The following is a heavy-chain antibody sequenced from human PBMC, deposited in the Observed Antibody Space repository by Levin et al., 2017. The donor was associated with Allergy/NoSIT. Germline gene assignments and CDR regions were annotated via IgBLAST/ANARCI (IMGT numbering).Heavy chain of an antibody. CDR2: ISSNGSAI. Sequence: KTGGSLRLSCAASGFSFSDYYMTWIRQAPGKGLEWISFISSNGSAIYYADSVKGRFTISRDNAKNSLYLQMNSLRAEDTAVYYCASGYSFGHFYYSGMDVWGQGTTVTVSS. CDR3: ASGYSFGHFYYSGMDV. V-gene: IGHV3-11*01. J-gene: IGHJ6*02. D-gene: IGHD5-18*01. CDR1: GFSFSDYY.